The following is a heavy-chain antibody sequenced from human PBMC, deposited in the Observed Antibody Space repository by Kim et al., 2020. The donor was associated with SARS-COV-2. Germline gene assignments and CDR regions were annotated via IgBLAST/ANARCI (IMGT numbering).Heavy chain of an antibody. V-gene: IGHV1-3*01. D-gene: IGHD5-12*01. CDR2: INAGNGNT. CDR1: GYTFTSYA. J-gene: IGHJ2*01. Sequence: ASVKVSCKASGYTFTSYAMHWVRQAPGQRLEWMGWINAGNGNTKYSQKFQGRVTITRDTSASTAYMELSSLRSEDTAVYYCARGWTVATIFNWYFDLWGRGTLVTVSS. CDR3: ARGWTVATIFNWYFDL.